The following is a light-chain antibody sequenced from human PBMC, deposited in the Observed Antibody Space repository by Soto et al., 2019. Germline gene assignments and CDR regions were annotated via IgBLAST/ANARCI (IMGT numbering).Light chain of an antibody. V-gene: IGLV4-60*02. Sequence: QSVLTQSSSASPSLGSSVKLTCTLSSGHSSYIIAWHQQQPGKAPRYLMKLEGSGSYNKGSGVPDRFSGSSSGADRYLTISNLQFEDEADYYCETWDSNTHTVFGGGTKVTVL. CDR3: ETWDSNTHTV. J-gene: IGLJ3*02. CDR1: SGHSSYI. CDR2: LEGSGSY.